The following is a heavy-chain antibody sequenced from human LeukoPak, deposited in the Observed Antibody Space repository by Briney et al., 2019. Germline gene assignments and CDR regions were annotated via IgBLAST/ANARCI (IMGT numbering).Heavy chain of an antibody. Sequence: GGSLRLSCAASGFTFSSYWMSWVRQAPGKGLEWVANIKQDGSEKYYVDSVKGRFTISRDNAKNSLYLQMNSLRAEETAVYYCARPIVVVPAAGSMDVWGKGTTVTVSS. V-gene: IGHV3-7*03. CDR2: IKQDGSEK. J-gene: IGHJ6*04. CDR3: ARPIVVVPAAGSMDV. D-gene: IGHD2-2*01. CDR1: GFTFSSYW.